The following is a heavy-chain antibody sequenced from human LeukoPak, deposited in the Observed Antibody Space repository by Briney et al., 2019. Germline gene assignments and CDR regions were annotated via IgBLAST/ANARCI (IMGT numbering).Heavy chain of an antibody. CDR3: ARGRTYYYDTSGYYPSIYYGMDV. CDR2: INPSGST. J-gene: IGHJ6*02. V-gene: IGHV4-34*01. Sequence: SETLSLTCAVYGGSFSGYHWTWIRQSPGKGLEWIGDINPSGSTYYNPSLKSRLTISVDTSKNQFSLKLTSVTAADTAVYYCARGRTYYYDTSGYYPSIYYGMDVWGQGTTVIVSS. D-gene: IGHD3-22*01. CDR1: GGSFSGYH.